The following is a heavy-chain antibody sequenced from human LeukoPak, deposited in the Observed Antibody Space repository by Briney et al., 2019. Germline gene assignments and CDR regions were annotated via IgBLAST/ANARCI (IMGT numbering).Heavy chain of an antibody. CDR1: GGTFNNSA. J-gene: IGHJ5*02. D-gene: IGHD4-17*01. Sequence: SVKVSCKTSGGTFNNSAISWVRQAPGQGLEWLGGIMPLFGTAGYAQKFQGRVTITKDESTRTVYLELTSLTSDDTAVYYCARDVHGDYGSGWFDPWGQGTLVSVYS. CDR3: ARDVHGDYGSGWFDP. V-gene: IGHV1-69*05. CDR2: IMPLFGTA.